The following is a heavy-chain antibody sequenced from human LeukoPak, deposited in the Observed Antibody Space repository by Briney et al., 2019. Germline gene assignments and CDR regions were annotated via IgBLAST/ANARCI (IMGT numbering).Heavy chain of an antibody. CDR3: ARVFPSAMVRGVDVGWFDP. J-gene: IGHJ5*02. D-gene: IGHD3-10*01. V-gene: IGHV4-38-2*02. CDR1: GYSISSGYY. Sequence: KTSETLSLTCTVSGYSISSGYYWGWIRQPPGKGLEWIGYIYYSGSTNYNPSLKSRVTISVDTSKNQFSLKLSSVTAADTAVYYCARVFPSAMVRGVDVGWFDPWGQGTLVTVSS. CDR2: IYYSGST.